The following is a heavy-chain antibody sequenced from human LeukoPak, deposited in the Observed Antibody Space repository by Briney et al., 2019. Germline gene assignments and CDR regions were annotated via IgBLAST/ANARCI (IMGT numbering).Heavy chain of an antibody. CDR2: FDPEDGET. Sequence: ASVKVSCKVSGYTLTELSMHWVRQAPGKGLEWMGSFDPEDGETIYAQKFQGRVTMTEDTSTDTAYMELSSLRSEDTAVYYCATSQAALGASDAFDIWGQGTMVTVSS. CDR1: GYTLTELS. CDR3: ATSQAALGASDAFDI. J-gene: IGHJ3*02. D-gene: IGHD2-15*01. V-gene: IGHV1-24*01.